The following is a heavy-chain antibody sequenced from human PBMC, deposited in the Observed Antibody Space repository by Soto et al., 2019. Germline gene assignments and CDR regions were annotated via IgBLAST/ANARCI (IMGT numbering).Heavy chain of an antibody. CDR1: GYTFTNYD. J-gene: IGHJ5*02. CDR2: ISAYNGST. D-gene: IGHD3-9*01. V-gene: IGHV1-18*04. Sequence: QVQLVQSGAEVKKPGASVKVSCKASGYTFTNYDINWVRQAPGQGLEWMGCISAYNGSTNYAQRLQGRVTMTTDTSTSTAYMELRSLRSDDTAVSYCARDYGVGGYYDLLTGYYRAPYLWGQGTLGTVSS. CDR3: ARDYGVGGYYDLLTGYYRAPYL.